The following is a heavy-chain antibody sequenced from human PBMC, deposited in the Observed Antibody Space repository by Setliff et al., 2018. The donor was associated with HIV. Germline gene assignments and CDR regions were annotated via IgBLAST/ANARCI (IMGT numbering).Heavy chain of an antibody. Sequence: PSETLSLTCAVYGGSFRGYYWSWIRQPPGKGLEWIGEINHGGRTKYSPSLKSRITISLDTSKNQFSLKLSSVTAADMAVYYCAAVAGSSLDFWGQGTLVTVSS. D-gene: IGHD1-26*01. CDR1: GGSFRGYY. CDR2: INHGGRT. CDR3: AAVAGSSLDF. J-gene: IGHJ4*02. V-gene: IGHV4-34*01.